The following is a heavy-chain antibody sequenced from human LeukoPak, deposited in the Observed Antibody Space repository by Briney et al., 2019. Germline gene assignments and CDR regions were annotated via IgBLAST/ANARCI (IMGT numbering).Heavy chain of an antibody. CDR2: INHSGST. V-gene: IGHV4-34*01. Sequence: SETLSLTCAVYGGSFSGYYWSWIRQPPGKGLEWIGEINHSGSTNYNTSLKSRVTISVDTSKNQFSLKLSSVTAADTAVYYCARGGDYDYDPIDYWGQGTLVTVSS. CDR3: ARGGDYDYDPIDY. D-gene: IGHD3-16*01. J-gene: IGHJ4*02. CDR1: GGSFSGYY.